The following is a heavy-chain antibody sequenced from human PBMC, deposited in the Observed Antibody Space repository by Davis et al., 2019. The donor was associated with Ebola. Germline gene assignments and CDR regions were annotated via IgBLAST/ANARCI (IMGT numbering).Heavy chain of an antibody. CDR1: GDSVFGKNGA. V-gene: IGHV6-1*01. J-gene: IGHJ6*02. CDR2: TYYTSKWHN. D-gene: IGHD3-16*01. Sequence: PSETLSLTCAISGDSVFGKNGAWNWIRQSPSRGLEWLGRTYYTSKWHNDYGESVKSRISINPDTSKNQLSLQLTSVTPEDTALYYCVRGWGRSGLDVWGQGTTVTVSS. CDR3: VRGWGRSGLDV.